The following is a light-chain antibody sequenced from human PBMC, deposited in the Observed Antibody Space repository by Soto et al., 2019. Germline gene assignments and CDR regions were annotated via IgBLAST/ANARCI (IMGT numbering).Light chain of an antibody. CDR3: ATWHDSFYV. V-gene: IGLV1-40*01. J-gene: IGLJ1*01. Sequence: QTVVTQPPSVSGAPGQRVTISCTGSSSNIGAGYDVHWYQQLPGTAPKLLIYGNSNRPSGVPDRFSGSKSGTSASLAITGLQAEDEADYYCATWHDSFYVFGTGTKVTVL. CDR2: GNS. CDR1: SSNIGAGYD.